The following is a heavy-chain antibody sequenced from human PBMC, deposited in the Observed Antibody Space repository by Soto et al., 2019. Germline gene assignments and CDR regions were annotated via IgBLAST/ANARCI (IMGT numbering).Heavy chain of an antibody. CDR2: ISSSSRVI. V-gene: IGHV3-48*01. Sequence: EVQLVESGGGLVQPGGSLRLSCATSGFILSDCAMNWVRQAPWKGLEWVSYISSSSRVIDYADSVKGRFTVSRDNARNSLDLQMNSLIAEDSAVYYSARYLSCASNWYYYMDVWGKGTTVTVSS. J-gene: IGHJ6*03. CDR1: GFILSDCA. D-gene: IGHD7-27*01. CDR3: ARYLSCASNWYYYMDV.